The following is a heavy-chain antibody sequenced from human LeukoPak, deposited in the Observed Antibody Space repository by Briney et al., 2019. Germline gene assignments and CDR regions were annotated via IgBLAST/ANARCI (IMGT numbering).Heavy chain of an antibody. V-gene: IGHV3-11*04. Sequence: GWSLRLSCPASGFTFSEYYMSWLRQAPGKELEWVSYISSSGSTIYYADSVKGRFTITRDNAKNSLYLQMNNLRADDTAVYYCAELSITMIEGVWGKGTTVTISS. D-gene: IGHD3-22*01. CDR1: GFTFSEYY. J-gene: IGHJ6*04. CDR2: ISSSGSTI. CDR3: AELSITMIEGV.